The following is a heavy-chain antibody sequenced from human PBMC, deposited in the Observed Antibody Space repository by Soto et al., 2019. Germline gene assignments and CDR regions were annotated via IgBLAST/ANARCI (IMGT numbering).Heavy chain of an antibody. J-gene: IGHJ6*02. CDR2: IYYSGGT. V-gene: IGHV4-31*03. CDR1: GYSMTSGGYY. Sequence: QMQLQESGPELVKPSQTLSLICTVSGYSMTSGGYYWSWIRHLPGKGLEWIGYIYYSGGTQFNPSPKSRVSMSVDTSKNQFSLRLSSVTAADTAVYYFATLLGFPQHYFFGIDVWGQGTTVTVSS. CDR3: ATLLGFPQHYFFGIDV. D-gene: IGHD2-8*02.